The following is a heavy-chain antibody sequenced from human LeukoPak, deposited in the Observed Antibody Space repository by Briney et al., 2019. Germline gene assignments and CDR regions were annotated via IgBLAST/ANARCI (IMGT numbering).Heavy chain of an antibody. CDR3: ARGALRYFDWLFSP. J-gene: IGHJ5*02. V-gene: IGHV4-34*01. D-gene: IGHD3-9*01. CDR2: INHSGST. Sequence: SETLSLTCAVYGGSFSGYYWSWIRQPPGKGLEWIGEINHSGSTNYNPSLKSRVIISVDTSKNQFSLKLSSVTAADTAVYYCARGALRYFDWLFSPWGQGTLVTVSS. CDR1: GGSFSGYY.